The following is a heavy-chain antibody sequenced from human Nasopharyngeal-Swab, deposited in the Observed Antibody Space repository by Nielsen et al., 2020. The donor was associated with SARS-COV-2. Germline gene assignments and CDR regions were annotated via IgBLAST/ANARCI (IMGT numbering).Heavy chain of an antibody. CDR1: GYTFSSYG. D-gene: IGHD4-17*01. CDR3: ARDDYGDYGYFGH. CDR2: INAYNGYT. Sequence: ASVKVSCKASGYTFSSYGISWVRQAPGQGLEWMGRINAYNGYTHYGQKYQGRVTMTTDTSTSTAYMELRRLRSDDTAVYYCARDDYGDYGYFGHWGQGTLVTVSS. J-gene: IGHJ4*02. V-gene: IGHV1-18*04.